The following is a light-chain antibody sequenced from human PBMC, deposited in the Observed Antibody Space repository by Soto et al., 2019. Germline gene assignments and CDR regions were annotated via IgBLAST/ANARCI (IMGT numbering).Light chain of an antibody. V-gene: IGKV3-11*01. J-gene: IGKJ3*01. CDR3: QQYDSWPYT. CDR2: DAS. Sequence: EIVLTQSPGTLSLSPGERATLSCRASQSVYNYLAWYQQKPGQAPRLLIYDASDRATGLPARFSGSGSGTDFTLTISSLEPEDSAIYYCQQYDSWPYTFGPGSKVHFK. CDR1: QSVYNY.